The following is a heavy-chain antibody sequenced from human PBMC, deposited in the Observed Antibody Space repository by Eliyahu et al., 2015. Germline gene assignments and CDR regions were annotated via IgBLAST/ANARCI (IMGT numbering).Heavy chain of an antibody. J-gene: IGHJ6*02. D-gene: IGHD3-10*01. Sequence: EVQLVESGGGLVKPGGSLRLSCAASGFTFSSCSMNWVRQAPGKGLEWVSSISSSSSYIYYADSVKGRFTISRDNAKNSLYLQMNSLRAEDTAVYYCAASPHYYGSGSYYNPPWYYYYGMDVWGQGTTVTVSS. CDR2: ISSSSSYI. CDR1: GFTFSSCS. V-gene: IGHV3-21*01. CDR3: AASPHYYGSGSYYNPPWYYYYGMDV.